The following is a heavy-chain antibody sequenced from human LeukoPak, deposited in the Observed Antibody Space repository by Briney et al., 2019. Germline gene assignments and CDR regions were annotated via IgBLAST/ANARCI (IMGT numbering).Heavy chain of an antibody. Sequence: GGSLRLSCAASGFTFSSYAMHWVRQAPGKGLEYDSAISSNGGSTYYANSVKGRFTIFRDNSKDTLYLQMGSLRAEDMAVYYCARSYSGSWYEHFDYWGQGTLVTVSS. J-gene: IGHJ4*02. CDR3: ARSYSGSWYEHFDY. V-gene: IGHV3-64*01. CDR2: ISSNGGST. CDR1: GFTFSSYA. D-gene: IGHD6-13*01.